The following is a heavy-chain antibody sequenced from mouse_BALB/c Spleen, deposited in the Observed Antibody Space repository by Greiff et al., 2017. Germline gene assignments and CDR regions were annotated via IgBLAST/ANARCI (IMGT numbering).Heavy chain of an antibody. Sequence: QVQLKESGPGLVQPSQSLSITCTVSGFSLASYGVHWVRQSPGKGLEWLGVIWSGGSTDYNAAFISRLSISKDNSKSQVFFKMNSLQANDTAIYYCARGAYYDYGGAMDYWGQGTSVTVSS. CDR3: ARGAYYDYGGAMDY. D-gene: IGHD2-4*01. J-gene: IGHJ4*01. CDR1: GFSLASYG. CDR2: IWSGGST. V-gene: IGHV2-2*02.